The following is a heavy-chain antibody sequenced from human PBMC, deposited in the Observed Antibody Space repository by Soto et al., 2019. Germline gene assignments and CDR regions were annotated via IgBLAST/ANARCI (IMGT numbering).Heavy chain of an antibody. CDR1: GGSIDNYY. CDR2: IYSSGST. J-gene: IGHJ6*02. CDR3: ARALTGSYYYGMDV. Sequence: QVQLQESGAGLVKPSETLSLTCTVSGGSIDNYYWSWIRQPPGRGLEWIGFIYSSGSTNYNPSVKSRVTISAETSRNQVSLKLTSVTTADTAVYYCARALTGSYYYGMDVWGQGTTVTVSS. D-gene: IGHD7-27*01. V-gene: IGHV4-59*01.